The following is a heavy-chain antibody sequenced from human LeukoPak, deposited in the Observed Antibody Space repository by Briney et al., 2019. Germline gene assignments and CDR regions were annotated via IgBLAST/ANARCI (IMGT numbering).Heavy chain of an antibody. V-gene: IGHV3-74*01. CDR2: INSDGSSI. CDR1: GFTFSSDW. CDR3: ARGSWDYYESSGYDYFEY. Sequence: GGSLRLSCAASGFTFSSDWMHWVRHAPGKGLVWVSRINSDGSSISYADSVKARFTISRDNAKNTLYLQMNSLRVEDTAVYYCARGSWDYYESSGYDYFEYWGQGTLVTVSS. J-gene: IGHJ4*02. D-gene: IGHD3-22*01.